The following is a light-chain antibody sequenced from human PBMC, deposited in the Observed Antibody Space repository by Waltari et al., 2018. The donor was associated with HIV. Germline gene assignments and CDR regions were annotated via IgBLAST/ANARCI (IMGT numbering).Light chain of an antibody. V-gene: IGLV2-23*02. CDR2: EVT. CDR1: SSDIGSYDL. Sequence: QSALTQPASVSGSPAQSITISCPGTSSDIGSYDLVSWYQQHPGKAPKLMIYEVTKRPSGVSNRFFGSKSGNTTSLTISGLQAEDEADYYCCSYVGSSTFWVFGGGTKLTVL. J-gene: IGLJ3*02. CDR3: CSYVGSSTFWV.